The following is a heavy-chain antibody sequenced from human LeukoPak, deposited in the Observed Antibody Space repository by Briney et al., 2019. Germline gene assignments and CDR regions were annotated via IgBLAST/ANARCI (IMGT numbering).Heavy chain of an antibody. CDR3: ARATGTWGHDGFDI. CDR1: GYTFMIHG. Sequence: ASVKVSCKAYGYTFMIHGISCVRQAPGQGLEWMGWISGSSANTNYAQRLQGRVTMTTATSTTTAYMELRSLRSDATAVYYCARATGTWGHDGFDIWGQGTMVTVSS. V-gene: IGHV1-18*01. J-gene: IGHJ3*02. D-gene: IGHD3-16*01. CDR2: ISGSSANT.